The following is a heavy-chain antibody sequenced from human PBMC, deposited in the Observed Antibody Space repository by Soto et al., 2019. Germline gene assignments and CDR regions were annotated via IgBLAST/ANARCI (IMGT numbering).Heavy chain of an antibody. CDR3: ARGRGYCSGGSCYRRYFDY. V-gene: IGHV4-59*01. CDR2: IYYSGST. D-gene: IGHD2-15*01. CDR1: GGSISSYY. J-gene: IGHJ4*02. Sequence: SETLSLTCTVSGGSISSYYWSWIRQPPGKGLEWIGYIYYSGSTNYNPSLKSRVTISVDTSKNQFSLKLSSVTAADTAVYYCARGRGYCSGGSCYRRYFDYWGQGTLVTVSS.